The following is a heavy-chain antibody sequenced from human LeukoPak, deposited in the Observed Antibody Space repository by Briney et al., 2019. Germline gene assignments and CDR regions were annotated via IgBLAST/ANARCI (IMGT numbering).Heavy chain of an antibody. D-gene: IGHD3-10*01. Sequence: GGSLRLSCAASGFAFSRYDMNWVRQSPGKGLEWVSHISTSDSAIYYADSVKGRFTISRDNAKNSLFLQMNSLRAEDTAVYYCARDSMVPLYYWGQGTLVTVSS. J-gene: IGHJ4*02. CDR1: GFAFSRYD. CDR3: ARDSMVPLYY. V-gene: IGHV3-48*03. CDR2: ISTSDSAI.